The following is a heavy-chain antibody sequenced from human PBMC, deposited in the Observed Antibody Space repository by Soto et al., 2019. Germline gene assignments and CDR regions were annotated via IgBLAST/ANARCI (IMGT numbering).Heavy chain of an antibody. Sequence: WGSLRISCAASGFTFSSYAMSWVRQAPGKGLEWVSAISGSGGSTYYADSVKGRFTISRDNSKNTLYLQMNSLRAEDTAVYYCAKLYYYDSSGYRPTYFDYWGQGTLVTVSS. J-gene: IGHJ4*02. CDR3: AKLYYYDSSGYRPTYFDY. D-gene: IGHD3-22*01. V-gene: IGHV3-23*01. CDR2: ISGSGGST. CDR1: GFTFSSYA.